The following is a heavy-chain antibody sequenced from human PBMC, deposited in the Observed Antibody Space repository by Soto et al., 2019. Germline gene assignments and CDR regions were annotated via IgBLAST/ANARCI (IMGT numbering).Heavy chain of an antibody. J-gene: IGHJ5*02. D-gene: IGHD3-10*01. V-gene: IGHV3-30*18. CDR2: ISYDGSNK. CDR3: AKDMVRGRIDP. Sequence: GSLRLSCAASGFTFSSYGMHWVRQAPGKGLEWVAVISYDGSNKYYADSVKGRFTISRDNSKNTLYLQMNSLRAEDTAVYYCAKDMVRGRIDPWGQGTLVTVSS. CDR1: GFTFSSYG.